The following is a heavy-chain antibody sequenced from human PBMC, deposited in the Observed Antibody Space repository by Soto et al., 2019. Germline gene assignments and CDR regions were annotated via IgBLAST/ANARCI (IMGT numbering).Heavy chain of an antibody. CDR3: AKDRLAGGFDY. D-gene: IGHD3-16*01. Sequence: QPRGSLRLSCAAPGFTFDDYGMSWVRQAPGKGLEWVSLVSATAGTTYYTDSVKGRFTISRDNSRNTVYLQMNSLRADDTAVYYCAKDRLAGGFDYRGQGTLVTVSS. CDR2: VSATAGTT. V-gene: IGHV3-23*01. J-gene: IGHJ4*02. CDR1: GFTFDDYG.